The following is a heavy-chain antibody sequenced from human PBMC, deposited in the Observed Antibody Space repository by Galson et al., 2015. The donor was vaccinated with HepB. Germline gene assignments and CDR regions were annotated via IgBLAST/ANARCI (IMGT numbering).Heavy chain of an antibody. CDR1: GFTFSGFW. V-gene: IGHV3-74*01. J-gene: IGHJ4*02. D-gene: IGHD4-17*01. CDR2: IYDGATRT. CDR3: TRGAPDFGDS. Sequence: SLRLSCAASGFTFSGFWMHWVRQAPGKGLVSVSSIYDGATRTRYADAVKGRVSVYRDNARGTLYLLMSNLRGDDTAVYFCTRGAPDFGDSWGKGTPVTVSS.